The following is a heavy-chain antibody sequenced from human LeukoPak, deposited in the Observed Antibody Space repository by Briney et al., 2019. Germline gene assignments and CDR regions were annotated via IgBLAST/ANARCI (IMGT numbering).Heavy chain of an antibody. D-gene: IGHD6-19*01. CDR1: GFTSSSYS. CDR3: ARVGSVALPGGYYYYYMDV. Sequence: NTGGSLRLSCAASGFTSSSYSMNWVRQAPGKGLEWVSSISSSSSYIYYADSVKGRFTISRDNAKNSLYLQMNSLRAEDTAVYYCARVGSVALPGGYYYYYMDVWGKGTTVTISS. V-gene: IGHV3-21*01. J-gene: IGHJ6*03. CDR2: ISSSSSYI.